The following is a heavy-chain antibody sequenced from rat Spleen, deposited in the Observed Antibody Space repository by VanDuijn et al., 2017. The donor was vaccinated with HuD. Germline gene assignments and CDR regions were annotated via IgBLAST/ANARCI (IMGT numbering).Heavy chain of an antibody. J-gene: IGHJ2*01. V-gene: IGHV5S10*01. CDR1: GFTFSNYD. CDR3: ATTPLYYSADPYYFDY. Sequence: EVQLVESGGGLVQPGRSMKLSCAASGFTFSNYDMAWVRQAPKKGLEWVAYISYDGGRTYYRDSVKGRFTISRDNAKSTLYLQMDSLRSEDTATYYCATTPLYYSADPYYFDYWGQGVMVTVSS. CDR2: ISYDGGRT. D-gene: IGHD1-1*01.